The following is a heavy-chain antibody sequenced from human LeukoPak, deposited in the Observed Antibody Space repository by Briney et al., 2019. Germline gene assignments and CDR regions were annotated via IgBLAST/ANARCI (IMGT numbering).Heavy chain of an antibody. J-gene: IGHJ4*02. D-gene: IGHD6-13*01. Sequence: SXAASXFTFSSYAMSWVRQAPGKGLEYVSAISSNGGSTYYADSVKGRFTISRDNSKNTLYLQMSSLRAEDTAVYYCAIMIAAAGYFDYWGQGTLVTVSS. V-gene: IGHV3-64D*06. CDR3: AIMIAAAGYFDY. CDR2: ISSNGGST. CDR1: XFTFSSYA.